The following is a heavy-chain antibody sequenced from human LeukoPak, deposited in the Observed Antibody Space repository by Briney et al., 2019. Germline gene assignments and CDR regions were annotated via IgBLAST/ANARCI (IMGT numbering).Heavy chain of an antibody. CDR1: GYTFTSYY. CDR2: IDPSGGST. V-gene: IGHV1-46*01. D-gene: IGHD2-2*02. Sequence: ASVKVSCKASGYTFTSYYIHWVRQAPGQGLEWMGIIDPSGGSTNYAQKFQGRVTVTRDTSTSTVNMELRSLTSEDTAVYYCATAATHGLYHFDYWGQGTLVTVSS. CDR3: ATAATHGLYHFDY. J-gene: IGHJ4*02.